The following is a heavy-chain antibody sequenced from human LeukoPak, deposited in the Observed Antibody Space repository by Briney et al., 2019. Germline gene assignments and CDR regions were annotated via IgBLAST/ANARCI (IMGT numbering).Heavy chain of an antibody. J-gene: IGHJ4*02. CDR1: GYTFTSYD. D-gene: IGHD6-19*01. CDR3: AKLKYSSGWYEDY. V-gene: IGHV1-8*01. CDR2: MNPNSGNT. Sequence: ASVKVSCKASGYTFTSYDINWGRQATGQGLEWMGWMNPNSGNTGYAQKFQGRVTMTRNTSISTAYMELSSLRSEDTAVYYCAKLKYSSGWYEDYWGQGTLVTVSS.